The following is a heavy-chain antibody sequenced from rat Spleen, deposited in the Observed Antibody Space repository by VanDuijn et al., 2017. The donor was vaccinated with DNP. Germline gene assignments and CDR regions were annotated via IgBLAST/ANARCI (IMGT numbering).Heavy chain of an antibody. J-gene: IGHJ3*01. Sequence: QVQLTESGPGLVQPSETLSLTCIVSGFSLTGYSVYWVRQPSGKGLEWMGRMNHNGDTDYNSAIKSRLSISRDTSKSQVFLKMNSLQTEDTAMYFCASPGITPAYWGHGTLVTVSS. CDR2: MNHNGDT. D-gene: IGHD1-4*01. CDR1: GFSLTGYS. CDR3: ASPGITPAY. V-gene: IGHV2S30*01.